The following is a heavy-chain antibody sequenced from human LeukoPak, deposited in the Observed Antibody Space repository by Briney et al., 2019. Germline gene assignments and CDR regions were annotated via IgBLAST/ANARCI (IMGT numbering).Heavy chain of an antibody. Sequence: GRSLRLSCAASGVTFDDYAMHWARQAPGKGLEWVTGISWNSGSIGYANSVKGRFTISRDNAKNSLYLQMNSLRAEDTALYCCAKGASLRAHYYYGMDVWGQGTTVTVSS. J-gene: IGHJ6*02. CDR3: AKGASLRAHYYYGMDV. D-gene: IGHD3-16*01. CDR1: GVTFDDYA. CDR2: ISWNSGSI. V-gene: IGHV3-9*01.